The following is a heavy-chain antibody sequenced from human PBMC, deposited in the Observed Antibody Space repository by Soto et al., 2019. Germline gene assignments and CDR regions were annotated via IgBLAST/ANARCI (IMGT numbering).Heavy chain of an antibody. CDR2: ISSNGGST. Sequence: GSLRLSCAASGFTFSTYAMHWVRQAPGKGLEYVSAISSNGGSTFYADSVQGRFTISRDKCKSTLYLQVGSLRAEDMAVYYCARSIHDFWSGYPQGFFDYWGQGTLVTVSS. J-gene: IGHJ4*02. V-gene: IGHV3-64*02. CDR3: ARSIHDFWSGYPQGFFDY. CDR1: GFTFSTYA. D-gene: IGHD3-3*01.